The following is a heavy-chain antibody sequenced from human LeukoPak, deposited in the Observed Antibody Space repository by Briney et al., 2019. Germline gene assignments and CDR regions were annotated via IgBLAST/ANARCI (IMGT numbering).Heavy chain of an antibody. D-gene: IGHD3-9*01. CDR1: GGSISSSSYY. Sequence: PSETLSLTCTVSGGSISSSSYYWGWIRQPPGKGLEWIGSIYYSGSTYYNPSLKSRVTISVDTSKNQFSLKLSSVTAADTAVYYCARGGVYYDILTGYYYWGQGTLVTVSS. V-gene: IGHV4-39*07. CDR2: IYYSGST. CDR3: ARGGVYYDILTGYYY. J-gene: IGHJ4*02.